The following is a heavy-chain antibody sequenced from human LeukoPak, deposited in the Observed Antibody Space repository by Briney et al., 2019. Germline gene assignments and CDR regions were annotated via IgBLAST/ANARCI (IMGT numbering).Heavy chain of an antibody. Sequence: PSETLSLTCTVSGGSISSYYWSWIRQPAGKGLEWIGRIYTSGSTNYNPSLKSRVTMSVDTSKNQFSLKLSSVTAADTAVYYCARDKYDILTGYSLDYWGQGTLVTVSS. D-gene: IGHD3-9*01. CDR1: GGSISSYY. CDR2: IYTSGST. J-gene: IGHJ4*02. V-gene: IGHV4-4*07. CDR3: ARDKYDILTGYSLDY.